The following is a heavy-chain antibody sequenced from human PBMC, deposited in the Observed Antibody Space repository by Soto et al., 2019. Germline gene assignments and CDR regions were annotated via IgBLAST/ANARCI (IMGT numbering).Heavy chain of an antibody. D-gene: IGHD2-15*01. Sequence: TLSLTCTVSGGSISSGDYYWSWIRQPPGKGLEWIGYIYYSGSTYYNPSLKSRVTISVDTSKNQFSLKLSSVTAADTAVYYCARYCSGGSCYHWFDPWGQGTLVTVSS. CDR1: GGSISSGDYY. J-gene: IGHJ5*02. CDR2: IYYSGST. CDR3: ARYCSGGSCYHWFDP. V-gene: IGHV4-30-4*01.